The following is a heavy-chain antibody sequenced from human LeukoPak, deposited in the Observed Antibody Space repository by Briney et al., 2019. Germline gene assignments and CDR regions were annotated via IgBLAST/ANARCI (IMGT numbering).Heavy chain of an antibody. Sequence: GGSLRLSCAASGFTFRNYVIHWVRQAPGKGLEWVAVTSSDLNVKLYADSVKGRFTISRDNSRSTLYLQMNSLKPEDTAIYYCAREGYYGSGSPPSLYFDYWGQGTLVTVSS. CDR1: GFTFRNYV. V-gene: IGHV3-30-3*01. CDR3: AREGYYGSGSPPSLYFDY. J-gene: IGHJ4*02. D-gene: IGHD3-10*01. CDR2: TSSDLNVK.